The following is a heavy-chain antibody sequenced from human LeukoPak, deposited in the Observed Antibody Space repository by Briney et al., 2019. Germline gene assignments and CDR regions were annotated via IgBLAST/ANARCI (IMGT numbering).Heavy chain of an antibody. D-gene: IGHD6-19*01. Sequence: ASVKVSCKASGYTFTGYYMHWVRQAPGQGLEWMGWINPNSGGTNYAQEFQGRVTMTRDTSISTAYMELSRLRSDDTAVYYCAREQWLVRAFDYWGQGTLVTVSS. J-gene: IGHJ4*02. V-gene: IGHV1-2*02. CDR3: AREQWLVRAFDY. CDR1: GYTFTGYY. CDR2: INPNSGGT.